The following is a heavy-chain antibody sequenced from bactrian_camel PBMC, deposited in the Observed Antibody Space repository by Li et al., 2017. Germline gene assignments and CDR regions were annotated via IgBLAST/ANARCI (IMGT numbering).Heavy chain of an antibody. CDR3: EARYGCTEPAKDPRFFGR. Sequence: VQLVESGGGSVQAGGSLRLSCAASGRTYSRWCMGWFRQVPGKEREGLATIDSRGITAYAESVKGRFTIIMNNAQNTVWLQMNSLLPEDTAVYYCEARYGCTEPAKDPRFFGRWGQGTQVTVS. V-gene: IGHV3S57*01. CDR2: IDSRGIT. D-gene: IGHD3*01. J-gene: IGHJ6*01. CDR1: GRTYSRWC.